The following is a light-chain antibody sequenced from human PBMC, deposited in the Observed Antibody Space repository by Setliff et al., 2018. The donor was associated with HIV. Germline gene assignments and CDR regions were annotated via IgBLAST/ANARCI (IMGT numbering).Light chain of an antibody. CDR1: SSDVGDYNY. V-gene: IGLV2-14*01. J-gene: IGLJ2*01. CDR3: TSYATTSTLVV. Sequence: ALTQPASVSGSPGQSITISCTGTSSDVGDYNYVSWYQQHPGKAPKLIIYEVTNRPPGVSNRFSGSKSGSTASLTISGLQTEDEADYFCTSYATTSTLVVFGGGTKVTVL. CDR2: EVT.